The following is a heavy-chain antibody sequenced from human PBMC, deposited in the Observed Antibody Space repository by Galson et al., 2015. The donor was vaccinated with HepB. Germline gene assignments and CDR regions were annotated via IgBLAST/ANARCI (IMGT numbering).Heavy chain of an antibody. J-gene: IGHJ6*02. CDR2: ISGSGGST. V-gene: IGHV3-23*01. CDR1: GFTFSSYA. Sequence: SLRLSCAASGFTFSSYAMSWVRQAPGKGLEWVSAISGSGGSTYYADSVKGQFTISRDNSKNTLYLQMNSLRAEDTAVYYCAKTNYYDSSGYYRPKTLRPNYYYYGMDVWGQGTTVTVSS. D-gene: IGHD3-22*01. CDR3: AKTNYYDSSGYYRPKTLRPNYYYYGMDV.